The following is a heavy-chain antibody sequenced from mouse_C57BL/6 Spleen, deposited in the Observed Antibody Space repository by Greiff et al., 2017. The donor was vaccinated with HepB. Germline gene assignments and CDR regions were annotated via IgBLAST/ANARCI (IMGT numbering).Heavy chain of an antibody. V-gene: IGHV1-54*01. Sequence: VQLQQSGAELVRPGTSVKVSCKASGYAFTNYLIEWVKQRPGQGLEWIGVINPGSGGTNYNEKFKGKATLTADKSSSTAYMQLSSLTSEDSAVYFCAREILRFYAMDYWGQGTSVTVSS. CDR3: AREILRFYAMDY. J-gene: IGHJ4*01. CDR2: INPGSGGT. CDR1: GYAFTNYL. D-gene: IGHD1-1*01.